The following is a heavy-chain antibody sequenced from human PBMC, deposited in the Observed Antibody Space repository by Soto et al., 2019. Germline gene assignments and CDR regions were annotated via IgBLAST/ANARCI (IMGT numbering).Heavy chain of an antibody. J-gene: IGHJ2*01. Sequence: QMQLLQSGPEVKKPGTSVKVSCKASGFTFTSSAVQWVRQARGQRLEWIGWIVVGSGNTNYAQKFQERVTITRDMSTSTAYMELSSLRSEDTAVYYCAADGAVAGTPYWYFDLWGRGTLVTVSS. CDR3: AADGAVAGTPYWYFDL. D-gene: IGHD6-19*01. V-gene: IGHV1-58*01. CDR1: GFTFTSSA. CDR2: IVVGSGNT.